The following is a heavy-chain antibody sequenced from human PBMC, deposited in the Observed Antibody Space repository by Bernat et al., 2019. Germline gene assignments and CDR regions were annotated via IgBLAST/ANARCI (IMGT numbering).Heavy chain of an antibody. V-gene: IGHV3-74*01. J-gene: IGHJ6*02. CDR3: ATAPGYCSGGSCYWYGMDV. CDR1: GFTFSSYW. Sequence: EVQLVESGGGLVQPGGSLRLACAASGFTFSSYWMHWVRQAPGKGLVCVSRINSDGSSTSYADSVKGRFTISRDNAKNTLYLQMNSLRAEDTAVYYCATAPGYCSGGSCYWYGMDVWGQGTTVTVSS. CDR2: INSDGSST. D-gene: IGHD2-15*01.